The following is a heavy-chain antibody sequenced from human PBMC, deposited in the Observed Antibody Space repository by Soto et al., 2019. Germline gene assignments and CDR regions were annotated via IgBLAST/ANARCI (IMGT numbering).Heavy chain of an antibody. D-gene: IGHD1-1*01. V-gene: IGHV4-31*03. J-gene: IGHJ4*02. CDR1: GVSISSGGYY. CDR3: ASAFSDNRDY. CDR2: IYYSGST. Sequence: PSETLSLTCTVSGVSISSGGYYWSWIRQHPGKGLEWIGYIYYSGSTYYNPSLKSRVTISVDTSKNQFSLKLSSVTAADTAVYYCASAFSDNRDYWGQGTLVTVSS.